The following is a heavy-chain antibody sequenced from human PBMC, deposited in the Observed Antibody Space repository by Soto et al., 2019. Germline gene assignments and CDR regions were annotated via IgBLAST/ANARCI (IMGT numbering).Heavy chain of an antibody. J-gene: IGHJ4*02. CDR3: ARGIGYCSSINCYSSRWLRFDS. D-gene: IGHD2-2*01. CDR1: GGSFSGYY. CDR2: VNHSGTT. Sequence: QVQLQQWGAGLLKPSETLSLTCAVYGGSFSGYYWTWIRQSPEKGLEWIGEVNHSGTTYYNPSLKTRVTISVHTPKNQFSLKMSSVTAADTAVYYCARGIGYCSSINCYSSRWLRFDSWGQGTLVTVSS. V-gene: IGHV4-34*01.